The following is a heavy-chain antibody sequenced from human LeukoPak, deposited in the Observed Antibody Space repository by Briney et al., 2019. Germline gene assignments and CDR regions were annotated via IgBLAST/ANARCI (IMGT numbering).Heavy chain of an antibody. D-gene: IGHD2-21*02. Sequence: ASVKVSCKASGGTFSSYAISWVRQAPGQGLEWMGRIIPILGIANYAQKFQGRVTITADKSTSTAYMELSSLRSEDTAVYYCARDRVVTATPSWGMDVWGQGTTVTVSS. CDR1: GGTFSSYA. J-gene: IGHJ6*02. V-gene: IGHV1-69*04. CDR3: ARDRVVTATPSWGMDV. CDR2: IIPILGIA.